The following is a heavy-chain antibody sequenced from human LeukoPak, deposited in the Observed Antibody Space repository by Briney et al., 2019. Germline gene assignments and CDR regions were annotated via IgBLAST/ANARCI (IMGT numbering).Heavy chain of an antibody. Sequence: GGSLRLSCAASGFPFSGYAVSWVRQAPGKGLEWVAVISYDGSNKYYADSVKGRFTISRDNSKNTPYLQMNSLRAEDTAVYYCARVSRWLQFGSDYWGQGTLVTVSS. V-gene: IGHV3-30*04. D-gene: IGHD5-24*01. CDR1: GFPFSGYA. CDR3: ARVSRWLQFGSDY. CDR2: ISYDGSNK. J-gene: IGHJ4*02.